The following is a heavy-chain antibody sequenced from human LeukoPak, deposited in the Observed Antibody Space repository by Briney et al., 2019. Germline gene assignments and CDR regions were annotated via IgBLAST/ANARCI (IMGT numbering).Heavy chain of an antibody. Sequence: GGSLRLSCPDTGFSFSDYSMIWVRQAPGKGLEWVSAISGSGGSTYYADSVKGRFTISRDNSKNTLYLQMNSLRAEDTAVYYCAKDAATVGWCNAWGQGTLVTVSS. CDR2: ISGSGGST. J-gene: IGHJ4*02. CDR1: GFSFSDYS. V-gene: IGHV3-23*01. D-gene: IGHD6-19*01. CDR3: AKDAATVGWCNA.